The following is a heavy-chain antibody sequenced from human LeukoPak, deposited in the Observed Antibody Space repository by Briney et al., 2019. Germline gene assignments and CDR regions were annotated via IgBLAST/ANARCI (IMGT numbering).Heavy chain of an antibody. D-gene: IGHD3-22*01. CDR1: GFTFSSYG. V-gene: IGHV3-33*06. CDR2: IWYDGSNR. J-gene: IGHJ4*02. CDR3: AKLDYYDTH. Sequence: GGSLRLSCAASGFTFSSYGMHWVRQAPGKGLEWVAVIWYDGSNRYYADSVKGRFTISRDNSKNTVYLQMNSLRAEDTAVYFCAKLDYYDTHWGQGTLVTVSS.